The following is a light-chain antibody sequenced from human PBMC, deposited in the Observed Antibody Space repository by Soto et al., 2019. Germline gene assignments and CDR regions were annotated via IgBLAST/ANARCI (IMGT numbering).Light chain of an antibody. V-gene: IGKV4-1*01. CDR2: WAS. CDR3: QQYDRTPWT. J-gene: IGKJ1*01. CDR1: PRVLYSSNNKNY. Sequence: VRTPTPYSLCASFRAPAPIHRNSRPRVLYSSNNKNYLAWYQQKPGQPPKLLIYWASTRESGVPDRFSGSGSGTDFTLTISSLEAEDVAVYYCQQYDRTPWTFGQGTKV.